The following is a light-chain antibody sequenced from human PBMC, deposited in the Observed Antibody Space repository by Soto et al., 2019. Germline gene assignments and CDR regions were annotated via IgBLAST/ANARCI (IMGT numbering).Light chain of an antibody. J-gene: IGLJ2*01. CDR2: DVS. CDR3: SSYTSSSTVE. V-gene: IGLV2-14*01. Sequence: QSALTQPASVSGSPGQSITISCTGTSSDVGGYNYVSWYQQHPGKAPKFMIYDVSNRPSGVSNRFSGSKSGNTASLTISGLQAEDEADYYCSSYTSSSTVEFGGGTKLTVL. CDR1: SSDVGGYNY.